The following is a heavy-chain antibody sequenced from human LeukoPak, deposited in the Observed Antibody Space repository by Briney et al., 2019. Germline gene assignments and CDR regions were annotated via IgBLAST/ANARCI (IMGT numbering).Heavy chain of an antibody. Sequence: GGSLRLSCAASGFTFSNYGMHWVRQAPGKGLEWVAVISSDGSKKDYADSVKGRFTISRDNSKNTLYLQMNSLRAEDTAVYYCARIMSSPLQFDYWGQGTLVTVSS. V-gene: IGHV3-30*12. J-gene: IGHJ4*02. CDR3: ARIMSSPLQFDY. CDR1: GFTFSNYG. CDR2: ISSDGSKK. D-gene: IGHD3-10*01.